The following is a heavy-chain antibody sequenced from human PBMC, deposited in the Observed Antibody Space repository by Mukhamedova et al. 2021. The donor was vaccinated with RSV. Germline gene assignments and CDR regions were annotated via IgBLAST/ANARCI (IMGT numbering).Heavy chain of an antibody. CDR2: INQDGSET. CDR3: ARPGSYCSGGGSCFPFGY. V-gene: IGHV3-7*01. CDR1: SYW. J-gene: IGHJ4*01. D-gene: IGHD2-15*01. Sequence: SYWMTWVRQAPGKGLEWLANINQDGSETKYVDSVKGRFTISRDNAKNSLYLQMNNLRAEDSAVYYCARPGSYCSGGGSCFPFGYWG.